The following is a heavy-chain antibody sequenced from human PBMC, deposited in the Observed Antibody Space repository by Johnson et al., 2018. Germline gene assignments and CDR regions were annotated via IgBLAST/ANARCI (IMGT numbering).Heavy chain of an antibody. J-gene: IGHJ6*04. CDR2: ISVSGNTI. D-gene: IGHD2-21*02. Sequence: QVQLVQSGGGLVKPGGSLRLSCTASGFTFSDYYMSWIRQAPGKGLAWISYISVSGNTIYYADSVKGRLTISRDNAKNAVFLHMNSLRAEDTAGYHCARGDSVGVTASGDVWGKGTTVTVSS. CDR3: ARGDSVGVTASGDV. V-gene: IGHV3-11*01. CDR1: GFTFSDYY.